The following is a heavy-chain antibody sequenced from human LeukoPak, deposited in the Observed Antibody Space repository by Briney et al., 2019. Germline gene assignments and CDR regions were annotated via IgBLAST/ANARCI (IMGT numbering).Heavy chain of an antibody. V-gene: IGHV1-18*01. CDR1: GYTFTSYG. CDR3: ASGEVVVTIYATGYRFLDI. J-gene: IGHJ3*02. Sequence: ASVKVSCKASGYTFTSYGISWVRQAPGQGLEWMGWISAYSGDTNYAQKFQGRATMTTDTSTSTAYMELRSLSSDDTAVYYCASGEVVVTIYATGYRFLDIWGQGTMVTVSS. CDR2: ISAYSGDT. D-gene: IGHD2-21*02.